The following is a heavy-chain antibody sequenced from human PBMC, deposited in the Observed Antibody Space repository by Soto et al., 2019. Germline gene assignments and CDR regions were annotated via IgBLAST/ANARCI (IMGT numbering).Heavy chain of an antibody. CDR3: ARDHYYGSGSYSLDY. Sequence: QVQLVESGGGVVQPGRSLRLSCAASGFTFSSYGMHWVRQAPGKGLEWVAVIWYDGSNKYYADSVKGRFTISRDNSKNTLYLQMKSLRAEDTAVYYCARDHYYGSGSYSLDYWGQGTLVTVSS. CDR2: IWYDGSNK. CDR1: GFTFSSYG. D-gene: IGHD3-10*01. J-gene: IGHJ4*02. V-gene: IGHV3-33*01.